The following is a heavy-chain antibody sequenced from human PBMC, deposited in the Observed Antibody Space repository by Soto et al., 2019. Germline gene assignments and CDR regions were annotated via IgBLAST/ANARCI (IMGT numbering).Heavy chain of an antibody. Sequence: SVKVSCKASGFTFTSSAMQWVRQARGQRLEWIGWIVVGSGNTNYAQKFQERVTITRDMSTSTAYMELSSLRSEDTAVYYCAADRSAARLGFDYWGQGTLVTVSS. CDR2: IVVGSGNT. J-gene: IGHJ4*02. CDR3: AADRSAARLGFDY. V-gene: IGHV1-58*02. D-gene: IGHD6-6*01. CDR1: GFTFTSSA.